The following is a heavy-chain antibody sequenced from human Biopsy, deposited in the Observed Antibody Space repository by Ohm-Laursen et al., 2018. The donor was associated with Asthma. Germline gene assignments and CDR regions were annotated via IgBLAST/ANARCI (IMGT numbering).Heavy chain of an antibody. CDR2: AHFSGST. CDR3: ARVRRYGDIFFGMDV. V-gene: IGHV4-30-4*01. Sequence: SQTLSLTCTVSGGYIDSHDWSWCWIRQSPGKGLQWLGYAHFSGSTRYNPSLDRRIRMSVDTSKSQVSLSLTSVSAADTAVYFCARVRRYGDIFFGMDVWGQGTTVTVSS. CDR1: GGYIDSHDWS. D-gene: IGHD4-17*01. J-gene: IGHJ6*01.